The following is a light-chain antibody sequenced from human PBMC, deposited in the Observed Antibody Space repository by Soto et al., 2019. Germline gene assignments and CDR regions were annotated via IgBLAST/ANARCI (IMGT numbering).Light chain of an antibody. CDR3: QQSYSTPRT. J-gene: IGKJ1*01. CDR1: QRISSS. V-gene: IGKV1-39*01. Sequence: DIPMTQSPSSLSASVGDRVTITCRASQRISSSLNWYQQKPGKAPKLLIYAASSLQSGVPSRFSGSGSGTDFTLTISSLQPEDFATYYCQQSYSTPRTFGQGTKVEIK. CDR2: AAS.